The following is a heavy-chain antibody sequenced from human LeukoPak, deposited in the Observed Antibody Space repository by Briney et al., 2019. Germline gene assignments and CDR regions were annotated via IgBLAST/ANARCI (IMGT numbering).Heavy chain of an antibody. CDR1: GFIFSSYV. CDR2: ISGSGGST. CDR3: AKSINYYYDSSGDYRAFDI. J-gene: IGHJ3*02. Sequence: GGSLSLSCAASGFIFSSYVMSWLRQAPGKGLEWVSAISGSGGSTYYADSVKGRFTISRDNSKNTLYLQMNSLRAEDTAVYYCAKSINYYYDSSGDYRAFDIRGQAAMVTVSS. V-gene: IGHV3-23*01. D-gene: IGHD3-22*01.